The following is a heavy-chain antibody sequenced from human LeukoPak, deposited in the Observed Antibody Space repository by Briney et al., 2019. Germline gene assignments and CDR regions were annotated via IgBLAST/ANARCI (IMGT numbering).Heavy chain of an antibody. J-gene: IGHJ4*02. CDR3: AKRQAGDYYDSSGYDDY. CDR1: GFTFSSYA. V-gene: IGHV3-23*01. CDR2: ISGSGGST. Sequence: GGSPRLSCAASGFTFSSYAMSWVRQAPGKGLEWVSAISGSGGSTYYADSVKGRFTISRDNSKNTLYLQMNSLRAEDTAVYYCAKRQAGDYYDSSGYDDYWGQGTLVTVSS. D-gene: IGHD3-22*01.